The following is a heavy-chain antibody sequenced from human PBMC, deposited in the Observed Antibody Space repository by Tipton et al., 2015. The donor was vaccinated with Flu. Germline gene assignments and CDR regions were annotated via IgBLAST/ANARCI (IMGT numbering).Heavy chain of an antibody. CDR1: GFIFSDYA. J-gene: IGHJ5*02. CDR3: ARVSRGGFDP. V-gene: IGHV3-30*04. Sequence: SLRLSCEASGFIFSDYAMHWVRQVPGKGLEWLALISYDGTDADYADSVKGRFTIFRDNSKNTLYLQMNSLGAEDTAIYYCARVSRGGFDPWGQGALVTVSS. CDR2: ISYDGTDA.